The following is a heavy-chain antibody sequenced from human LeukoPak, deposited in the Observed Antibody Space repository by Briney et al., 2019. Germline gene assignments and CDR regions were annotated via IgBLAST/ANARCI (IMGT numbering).Heavy chain of an antibody. J-gene: IGHJ4*02. D-gene: IGHD2-8*01. CDR1: GYSISSGYY. CDR3: SRLSGYCTNGVCYTAFEY. V-gene: IGHV4-38-2*01. Sequence: SETLSLTCAVSGYSISSGYYWGWIRQPPGKGLEWIATVYHSGSTYYNPSLKSRVTISVDTSKNQLSLKLSSVTAADTAVYFCSRLSGYCTNGVCYTAFEYWGQGTLVTVSS. CDR2: VYHSGST.